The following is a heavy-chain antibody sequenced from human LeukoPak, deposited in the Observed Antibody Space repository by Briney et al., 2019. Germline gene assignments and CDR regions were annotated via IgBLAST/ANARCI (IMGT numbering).Heavy chain of an antibody. D-gene: IGHD6-13*01. CDR2: IYYSGST. J-gene: IGHJ5*02. V-gene: IGHV4-59*01. CDR3: ARASSTYSSSWYNWFDP. Sequence: PSETLSLTCTVSGGSISSYYWSWIRQPPGKGLEWIGYIYYSGSTNYNPSLKSRVTISVDTSKNQFSLNLSSVTAADTAVYYCARASSTYSSSWYNWFDPWGQGTLVTVSS. CDR1: GGSISSYY.